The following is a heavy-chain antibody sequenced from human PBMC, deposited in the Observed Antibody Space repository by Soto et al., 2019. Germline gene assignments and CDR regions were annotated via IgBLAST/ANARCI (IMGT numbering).Heavy chain of an antibody. CDR1: GYTFTSND. J-gene: IGHJ6*02. D-gene: IGHD3-3*01. Sequence: ALVTVSSKAPGYTFTSNDSNWVRPAPGKGLEWMGWINPNSGGTNYAQKFQGWVTMTRDTSISTAYMELSRLRSDDTAVYYCARAEWLPEYYYYGMDVWGQGTTVTVSS. V-gene: IGHV1-2*04. CDR2: INPNSGGT. CDR3: ARAEWLPEYYYYGMDV.